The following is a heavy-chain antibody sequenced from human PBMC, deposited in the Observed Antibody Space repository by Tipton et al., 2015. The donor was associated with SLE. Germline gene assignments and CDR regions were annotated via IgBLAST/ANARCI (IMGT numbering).Heavy chain of an antibody. V-gene: IGHV3-23*01. D-gene: IGHD2-2*01. CDR2: FSGVGGAT. CDR3: AKVRLPADTDSFDS. Sequence: SLRLSCSGSGFTFSRFGMTWVRQAPGKGLEWVAGFSGVGGATSYGYSVRGRFTISRDNSRRMVYLDMNSLRVDDTAVYYCAKVRLPADTDSFDSWGQGTLVSVSS. CDR1: GFTFSRFG. J-gene: IGHJ4*02.